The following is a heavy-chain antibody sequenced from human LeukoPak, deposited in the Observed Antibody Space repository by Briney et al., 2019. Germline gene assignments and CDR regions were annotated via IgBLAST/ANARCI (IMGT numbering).Heavy chain of an antibody. Sequence: GGSLRLSCEASGFTFSSYWMSWVRQAPGKGLEWVANIKQDGSEKYYVDSVKGRFTISRDNAKNSLYLQMNSLRAEDTAVYYCAKWFYDFWSGYGDYWGQGTLVTVSS. V-gene: IGHV3-7*01. D-gene: IGHD3-3*01. CDR1: GFTFSSYW. CDR2: IKQDGSEK. J-gene: IGHJ4*02. CDR3: AKWFYDFWSGYGDY.